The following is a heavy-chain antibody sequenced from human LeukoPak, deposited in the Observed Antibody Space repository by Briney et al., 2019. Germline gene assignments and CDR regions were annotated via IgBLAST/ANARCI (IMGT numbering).Heavy chain of an antibody. CDR2: VYYRGDT. CDR1: GDSVNYYY. Sequence: SETLSLTCTVSGDSVNYYYWSWIRQSPGKGLEWIANVYYRGDTTYNPSLRSRVTISLDTSKKRVSLTLTSVTAADSAVYYCARHKNSGGFLMYNFDPWGQGTLVTVSS. CDR3: ARHKNSGGFLMYNFDP. V-gene: IGHV4-59*08. D-gene: IGHD1-20*01. J-gene: IGHJ5*02.